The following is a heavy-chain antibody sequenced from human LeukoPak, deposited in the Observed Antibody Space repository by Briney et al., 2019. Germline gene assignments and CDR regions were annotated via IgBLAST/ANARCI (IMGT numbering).Heavy chain of an antibody. CDR2: IYTSGSN. D-gene: IGHD2/OR15-2a*01. CDR3: TRGREYGDYLDY. J-gene: IGHJ4*02. CDR1: GGSISSYY. Sequence: SETLSLTCTVSGGSISSYYWSWIRQPAGKGLEWIGRIYTSGSNNYNPSLKSRVTMSLDTSKNQVSLKLNSVTDADTAVYYCTRGREYGDYLDYWGQGTLVTVSS. V-gene: IGHV4-4*07.